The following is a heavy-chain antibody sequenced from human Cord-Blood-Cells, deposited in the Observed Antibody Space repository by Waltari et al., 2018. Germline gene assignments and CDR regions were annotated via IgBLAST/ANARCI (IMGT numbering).Heavy chain of an antibody. D-gene: IGHD2-2*01. CDR2: ISYDGSNK. J-gene: IGHJ4*02. V-gene: IGHV3-30-3*01. Sequence: QVQLVESGGGVVQPGRSLRLSCAASGFTFSSYAMHWVRQAPGKGLEWVAVISYDGSNKYYAASVKGRFTISRDNSKNTLYLQMNSLRAEDTAVYYCARVPFDYWGQGTLVTVSS. CDR3: ARVPFDY. CDR1: GFTFSSYA.